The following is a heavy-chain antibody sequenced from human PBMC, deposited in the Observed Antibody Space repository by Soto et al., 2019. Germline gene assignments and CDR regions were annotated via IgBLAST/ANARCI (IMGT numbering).Heavy chain of an antibody. Sequence: GASVKVSWKASGGTFSSYAISWVRQAPGQGLEWMGGIIPIFGTANYAQKFQGRVTITADESTSTAYMELSSLRSEDTAVYYCARDTPNVGGYFDYWGQGTLVTVSS. CDR2: IIPIFGTA. V-gene: IGHV1-69*13. J-gene: IGHJ4*02. D-gene: IGHD2-8*01. CDR1: GGTFSSYA. CDR3: ARDTPNVGGYFDY.